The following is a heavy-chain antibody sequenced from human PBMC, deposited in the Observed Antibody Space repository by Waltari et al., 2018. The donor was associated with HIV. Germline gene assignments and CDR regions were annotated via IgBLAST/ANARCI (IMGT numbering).Heavy chain of an antibody. Sequence: QGQMVESGGGVVQRGRSLRLSCSASGLTLSSYAVHCVRQAPGKGLEWVALISHDGSNTYYADSVKGRFVISRDNSKNTLDLQMNSLTIEDTAVYYCARDLISGIMPRSYYYGLDVWGQGTTVTVSS. CDR1: GLTLSSYA. CDR3: ARDLISGIMPRSYYYGLDV. V-gene: IGHV3-30*09. D-gene: IGHD2-2*01. CDR2: ISHDGSNT. J-gene: IGHJ6*02.